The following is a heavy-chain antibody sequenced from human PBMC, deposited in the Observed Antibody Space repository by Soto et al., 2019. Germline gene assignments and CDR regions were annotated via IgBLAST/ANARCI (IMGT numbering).Heavy chain of an antibody. V-gene: IGHV5-51*01. D-gene: IGHD2-2*01. CDR3: ARQGDIVVVPAPSHPRPGDYYYGMDV. J-gene: IGHJ6*02. CDR1: GYSFTSYW. CDR2: IYPGDSDT. Sequence: EVQLVQSGAEVKKPGESLKISCKGSGYSFTSYWIGWVRQMPGKGLEWMGIIYPGDSDTRYSPSFQGQVTISADKSISTAYLQWSSLKASDTAMYYCARQGDIVVVPAPSHPRPGDYYYGMDVWGQGTTVTVSS.